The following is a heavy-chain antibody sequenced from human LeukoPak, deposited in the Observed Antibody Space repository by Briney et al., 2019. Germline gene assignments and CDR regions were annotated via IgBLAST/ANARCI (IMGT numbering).Heavy chain of an antibody. CDR2: VNYSGST. J-gene: IGHJ4*02. CDR3: ARHYKSTRTTVFDD. D-gene: IGHD4-11*01. V-gene: IGHV4-59*08. Sequence: SETLSLTCTVSGGSISPYYWSWSRLPPGKGLEWIGSVNYSGSTKCNPSPKSRVTTSLDTSNTQLSLRLSSVSAAETAVYYCARHYKSTRTTVFDDWGQGTLVTVS. CDR1: GGSISPYY.